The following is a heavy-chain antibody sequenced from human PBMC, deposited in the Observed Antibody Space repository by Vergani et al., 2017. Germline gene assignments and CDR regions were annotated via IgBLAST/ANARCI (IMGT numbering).Heavy chain of an antibody. V-gene: IGHV3-48*01. J-gene: IGHJ4*02. D-gene: IGHD3-22*01. CDR3: ARDYYASSHYYHEDY. Sequence: EVRLVESGGALVQPGGSLRLSCAGSGYSFSTYSVNWIRQSPGKGLEWLSYIGGSSSPIYYADSVKGRFTISRDNAKNSIYLQMNSLRIEDTAFYYCARDYYASSHYYHEDYWGQGTLVTVSS. CDR1: GYSFSTYS. CDR2: IGGSSSPI.